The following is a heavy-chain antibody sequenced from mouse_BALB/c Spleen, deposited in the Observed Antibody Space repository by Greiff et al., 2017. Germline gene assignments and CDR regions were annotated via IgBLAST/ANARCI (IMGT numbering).Heavy chain of an antibody. Sequence: EVQLVESGGGLVQPGGSLKLSCAASGFTFSSYGMSWVRQTPDKRLELVATINSNGGSTYYPDSVKGRFTISRDNAKNTLYLQMSSLKSEDTAMYYCAREGGYYDYWGQGTTRTVSS. CDR3: AREGGYYDY. V-gene: IGHV5-6-3*01. CDR2: INSNGGST. D-gene: IGHD2-3*01. J-gene: IGHJ2*01. CDR1: GFTFSSYG.